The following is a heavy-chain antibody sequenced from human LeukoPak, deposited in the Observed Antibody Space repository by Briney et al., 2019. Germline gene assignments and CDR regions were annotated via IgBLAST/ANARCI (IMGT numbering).Heavy chain of an antibody. D-gene: IGHD6-13*01. Sequence: PGGSLRLSCAASGFTFSYYYMSWIRQAPGKGLEWVSYISSSGSTIYYADSVKGRFTISRDNAKNSLYLQMNSLRAEDTAVYYCARVGSSAYNWFDPWGQGTLVTVSS. J-gene: IGHJ5*02. CDR3: ARVGSSAYNWFDP. V-gene: IGHV3-11*01. CDR2: ISSSGSTI. CDR1: GFTFSYYY.